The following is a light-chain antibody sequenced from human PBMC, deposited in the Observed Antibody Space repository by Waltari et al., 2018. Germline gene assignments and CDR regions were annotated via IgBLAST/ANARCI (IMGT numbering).Light chain of an antibody. Sequence: DIVMTQSPDSLAVSLGERATINCKSSQSVLYSPNSTNYLAWYQQKPGQPPKLLIYWASTRESGVPDRFSGSGSGTDFTLTISSLQAEDVAVYYCHQYYATPWTFGQGTKLEIK. CDR3: HQYYATPWT. J-gene: IGKJ1*01. CDR1: QSVLYSPNSTNY. CDR2: WAS. V-gene: IGKV4-1*01.